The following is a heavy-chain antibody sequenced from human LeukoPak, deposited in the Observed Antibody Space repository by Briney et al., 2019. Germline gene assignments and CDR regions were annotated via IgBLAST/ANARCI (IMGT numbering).Heavy chain of an antibody. CDR2: IYTSGTT. Sequence: SETLSLTCTVSGGSISSYYWSWIRQPAGKGLEWVGRIYTSGTTNNPSLKSRVTMSVDTSKNQFSLKLSSVTAADTAVYYCASFSSTDYWGQGTLVTVSS. D-gene: IGHD6-13*01. J-gene: IGHJ4*02. CDR1: GGSISSYY. CDR3: ASFSSTDY. V-gene: IGHV4-4*07.